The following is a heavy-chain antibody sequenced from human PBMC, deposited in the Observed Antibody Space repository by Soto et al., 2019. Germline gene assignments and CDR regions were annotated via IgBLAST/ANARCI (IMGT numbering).Heavy chain of an antibody. Sequence: QITLKESGPTLVKPTQTLTLTCTISGFSLSTSGVGVGWIRQPPGKALDWLALIYWDGDKRYSLSLKSRLTITKDTSKNQVVLTMTNMDPMDTATYYCVRLLWFGELTWGQGTLVTVSS. J-gene: IGHJ4*02. D-gene: IGHD3-10*01. CDR2: IYWDGDK. V-gene: IGHV2-5*02. CDR3: VRLLWFGELT. CDR1: GFSLSTSGVG.